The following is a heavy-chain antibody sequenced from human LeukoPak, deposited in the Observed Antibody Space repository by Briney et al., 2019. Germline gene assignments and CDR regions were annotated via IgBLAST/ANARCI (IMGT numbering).Heavy chain of an antibody. CDR3: ARDRRASGFDH. CDR1: GFTFSDYY. V-gene: IGHV3-11*05. D-gene: IGHD3-16*01. CDR2: ISSSSSYT. Sequence: GGSLRLSCAASGFTFSDYYMSWIRQAPGKGLEWISYISSSSSYTNYADSVKGRFTISRDNAKNSLYLQMNSLRAEDTAVYYCARDRRASGFDHWGQGTLVTVSS. J-gene: IGHJ4*02.